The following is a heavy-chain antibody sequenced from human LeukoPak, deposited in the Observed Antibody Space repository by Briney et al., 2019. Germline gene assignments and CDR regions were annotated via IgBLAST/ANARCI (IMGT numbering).Heavy chain of an antibody. D-gene: IGHD3-10*01. CDR1: GGSFSGYY. V-gene: IGHV4-34*01. CDR2: INDSGST. CDR3: ARGLWFGESRPYYYDY. Sequence: PSETLSLTCAVHGGSFSGYYWSWLRQPPGKGLEWIGEINDSGSTNYNPSLKSRVTISVDTSMNQFSLKLSSVTAADTAEYYCARGLWFGESRPYYYDYWGQGNLVTVST. J-gene: IGHJ4*02.